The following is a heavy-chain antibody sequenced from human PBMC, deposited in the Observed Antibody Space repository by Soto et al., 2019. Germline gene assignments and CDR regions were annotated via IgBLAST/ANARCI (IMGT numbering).Heavy chain of an antibody. D-gene: IGHD6-19*01. J-gene: IGHJ3*02. Sequence: PGGSVRLSSAAGGLTFRDYYMSWIRQAPGKVLEGVSYISSSGSTIYYADSVKGRFTISRENAKNSLYLQMNSLRAEDTAVYYCARGTFGSGGWYVFNGPSGYAFDIWGQGTMVTVSS. CDR2: ISSSGSTI. V-gene: IGHV3-11*01. CDR1: GLTFRDYY. CDR3: ARGTFGSGGWYVFNGPSGYAFDI.